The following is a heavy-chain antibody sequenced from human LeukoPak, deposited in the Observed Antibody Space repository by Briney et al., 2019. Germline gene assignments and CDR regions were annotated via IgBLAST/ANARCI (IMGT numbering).Heavy chain of an antibody. V-gene: IGHV3-23*01. J-gene: IGHJ3*02. CDR2: ISGSGGGT. Sequence: GGSLRLSCEASGVTFSSYVMSWVRQAPGKGPEWVSGISGSGGGTYNADSVKGRFAISRDNSKNTLYLQMNILRAEDTAVYYCVQEGPRGLAFDIWGQGTKVTVSS. CDR1: GVTFSSYV. CDR3: VQEGPRGLAFDI.